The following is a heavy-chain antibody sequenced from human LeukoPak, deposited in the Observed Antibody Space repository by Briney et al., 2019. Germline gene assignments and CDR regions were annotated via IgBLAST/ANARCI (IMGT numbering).Heavy chain of an antibody. D-gene: IGHD6-19*01. CDR2: ISAYNGNT. CDR1: GYTFTSYG. Sequence: ASVKLSCKASGYTFTSYGISWVRQAPGQGLEWMGWISAYNGNTNYAQKLQGRVTMTTDTSTSTAHMELRSLRPDDTAVYYCARANRLSLAVAGAYWGQGTLVTVSS. CDR3: ARANRLSLAVAGAY. J-gene: IGHJ4*02. V-gene: IGHV1-18*01.